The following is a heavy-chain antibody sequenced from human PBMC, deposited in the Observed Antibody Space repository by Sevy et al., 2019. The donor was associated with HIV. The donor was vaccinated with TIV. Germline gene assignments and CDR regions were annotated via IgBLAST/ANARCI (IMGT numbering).Heavy chain of an antibody. J-gene: IGHJ3*02. CDR3: ARMHCSGGSCYPYDAFDI. V-gene: IGHV3-7*01. CDR1: GFTFSSYW. Sequence: GGSLRLSCAASGFTFSSYWMSWVRQAPGKGLEWVANIKQDGSEKYYVDSVKGRFTISRDNAKNSLYLQMNSLRAEDTAMYYCARMHCSGGSCYPYDAFDIWGQGTMVTVSS. CDR2: IKQDGSEK. D-gene: IGHD2-15*01.